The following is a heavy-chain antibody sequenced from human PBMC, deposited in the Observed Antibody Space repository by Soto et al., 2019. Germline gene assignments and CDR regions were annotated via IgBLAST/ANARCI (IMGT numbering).Heavy chain of an antibody. Sequence: ASVKVSCKASGYTFTDYYIHWVRQAPGQGLEWMGWINPNSGGANFVQKFQGRVSLTRDTSTSTAYMQLRSLISDDTAVYYCARDGRARDCSGATCYFRSSWFDPWGQGTLVTVS. CDR1: GYTFTDYY. D-gene: IGHD2-15*01. V-gene: IGHV1-2*02. J-gene: IGHJ5*02. CDR3: ARDGRARDCSGATCYFRSSWFDP. CDR2: INPNSGGA.